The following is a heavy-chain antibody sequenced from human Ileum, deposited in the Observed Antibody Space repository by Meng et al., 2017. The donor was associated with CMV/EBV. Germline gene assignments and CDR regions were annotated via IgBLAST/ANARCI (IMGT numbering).Heavy chain of an antibody. CDR2: IFFSGNT. Sequence: QVQRAASGPGRVRPSKTLSLSFPVSGDSISSGDYYWSWIRQPPGKGLEWIGYIFFSGNTYYNPSLNNRVIISIDTPRNQFSLKVDSVTAADTAVYSCARSIAAAAFDYWGQGTLVTVSS. CDR3: ARSIAAAAFDY. J-gene: IGHJ4*02. V-gene: IGHV4-30-4*08. D-gene: IGHD6-13*01. CDR1: GDSISSGDYY.